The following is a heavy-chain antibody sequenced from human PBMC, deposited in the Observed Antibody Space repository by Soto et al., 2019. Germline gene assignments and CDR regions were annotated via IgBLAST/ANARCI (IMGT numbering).Heavy chain of an antibody. CDR3: AREGLTGHCFDP. V-gene: IGHV4-59*01. J-gene: IGHJ5*02. Sequence: PSETLTLTCTASGGSICSYYWSWIRQPPGKGLEWIGYIYYSGSTNYNPSLKSRVTISVDTSKNQFSLKLSSVTAADTAVYYCAREGLTGHCFDPWGQGTLVTVSS. CDR1: GGSICSYY. D-gene: IGHD7-27*01. CDR2: IYYSGST.